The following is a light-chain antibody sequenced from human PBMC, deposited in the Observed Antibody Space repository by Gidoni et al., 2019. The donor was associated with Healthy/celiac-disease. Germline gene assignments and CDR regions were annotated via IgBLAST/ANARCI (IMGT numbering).Light chain of an antibody. CDR2: DVS. J-gene: IGLJ2*01. CDR3: SSHTSSSSYVV. CDR1: SSDVGGYNY. Sequence: QSPLTQPASVSRSPAQSITISCTGTSSDVGGYNYVSWYQQHSGKATKLMIYDVSNRPSGVSNPVSVSRSSNAASLTITRLRAEDEAEDYCSSHTSSSSYVVFGGGTKLTVL. V-gene: IGLV2-14*03.